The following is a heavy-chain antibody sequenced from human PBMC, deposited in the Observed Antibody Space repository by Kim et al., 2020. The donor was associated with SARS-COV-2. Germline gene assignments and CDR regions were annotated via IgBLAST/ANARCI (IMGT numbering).Heavy chain of an antibody. Sequence: SETLSLTCTVSGGSISSSSYYWGWIRQPPGKGLEWIGSIYYSGSTYYNPSLKSRVTISIYTSKNQFSLKLSSLTAADTAVYYCARHPVYYDFWCGYSKYFDYWGQGTLVTVSS. CDR1: GGSISSSSYY. CDR3: ARHPVYYDFWCGYSKYFDY. D-gene: IGHD3-3*01. CDR2: IYYSGST. J-gene: IGHJ4*02. V-gene: IGHV4-39*01.